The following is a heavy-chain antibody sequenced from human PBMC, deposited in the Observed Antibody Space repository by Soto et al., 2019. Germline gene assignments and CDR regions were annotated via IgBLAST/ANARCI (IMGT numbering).Heavy chain of an antibody. CDR1: GDSITSRNW. V-gene: IGHV4-4*02. D-gene: IGHD3-3*01. Sequence: QVQLQESGPGLVKPSGTLSLTCVVSGDSITSRNWWSWVRQPPGKGLEWIGDIYHGGNTNYNPSFKSRVTISVDKSKNQVSLNLSSVTAADTAVYYCATQTISYSLDVWGQGTTVTVSS. CDR2: IYHGGNT. CDR3: ATQTISYSLDV. J-gene: IGHJ6*02.